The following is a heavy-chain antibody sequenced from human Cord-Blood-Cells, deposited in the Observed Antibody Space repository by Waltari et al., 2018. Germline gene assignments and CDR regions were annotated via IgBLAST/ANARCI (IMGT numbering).Heavy chain of an antibody. D-gene: IGHD6-13*01. Sequence: QVQLVQSGAEVKKPGSSVKAPCKASGGTFRSYATSWVRQAPGQGLEWMGGIIPIFGTANYAQKFQGRVTITADESTSTAYMELSSLRSEDTAVYYCARGLAAATHAEYFQHWGQGTLVTVSS. CDR2: IIPIFGTA. CDR1: GGTFRSYA. J-gene: IGHJ1*01. V-gene: IGHV1-69*01. CDR3: ARGLAAATHAEYFQH.